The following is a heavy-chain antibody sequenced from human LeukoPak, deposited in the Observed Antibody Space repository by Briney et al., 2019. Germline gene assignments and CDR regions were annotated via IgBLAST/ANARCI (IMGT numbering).Heavy chain of an antibody. J-gene: IGHJ5*02. CDR1: GFTFSNYA. Sequence: PGESLRLSCAASGFTFSNYAMYWVRQAPGKGLEWVSSIDASGGATYYADFVKGRFTISRDNSKNTFYLQMNSLRGEDTAVYSCAKGSGSGWYGWFAPWGQGTLVTVSS. D-gene: IGHD6-19*01. CDR3: AKGSGSGWYGWFAP. CDR2: IDASGGAT. V-gene: IGHV3-23*01.